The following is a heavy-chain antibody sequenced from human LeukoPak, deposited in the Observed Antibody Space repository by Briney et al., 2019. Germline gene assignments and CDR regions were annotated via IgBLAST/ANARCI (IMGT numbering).Heavy chain of an antibody. CDR2: INPNSGGT. Sequence: ASVKVSCKASGYTFTGYYMHWVRQAPGQELEWMGRINPNSGGTNYAQKFQGRVTMTRDTSISTAYMELSRLRFDDTAVYYCARDLVGANGGFDYWGQGTLVTVSS. D-gene: IGHD1-26*01. J-gene: IGHJ4*02. V-gene: IGHV1-2*06. CDR1: GYTFTGYY. CDR3: ARDLVGANGGFDY.